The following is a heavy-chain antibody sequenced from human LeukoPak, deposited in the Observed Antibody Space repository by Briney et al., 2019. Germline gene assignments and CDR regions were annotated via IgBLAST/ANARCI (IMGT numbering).Heavy chain of an antibody. CDR1: AYRFTTYW. Sequence: GESLKISCKGSAYRFTTYWIGWVRQMPGKGLEWMGIIYPGDSDTTYSPSFKGQVTISADKSIGTAYLQWSSLKASDTAMYYCASKKEEWGGFGYWGQGTLVTVSS. V-gene: IGHV5-51*01. J-gene: IGHJ4*02. CDR3: ASKKEEWGGFGY. D-gene: IGHD3-3*01. CDR2: IYPGDSDT.